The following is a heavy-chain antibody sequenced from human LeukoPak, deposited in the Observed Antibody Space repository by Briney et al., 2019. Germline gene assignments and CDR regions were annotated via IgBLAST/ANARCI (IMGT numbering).Heavy chain of an antibody. CDR3: ARALTLGANWFDP. V-gene: IGHV3-21*01. CDR1: GFTFSSYS. D-gene: IGHD3-16*01. CDR2: ISSSSSYI. Sequence: GGSLRLSCAASGFTFSSYSMNWVRQAPGKGLEWVSSISSSSSYIYYADSVKGRFTIPRDNAKNSLYLQMNSLRAEDTAVYYCARALTLGANWFDPWGQGTLVTVSS. J-gene: IGHJ5*02.